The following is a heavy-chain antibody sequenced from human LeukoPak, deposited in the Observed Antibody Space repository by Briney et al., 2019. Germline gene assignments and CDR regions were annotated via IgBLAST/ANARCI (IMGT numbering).Heavy chain of an antibody. D-gene: IGHD3-9*01. CDR2: INPNSGGT. Sequence: GASVKVSCKASGYTFTGYYMHWVRQAPGQGLEWMGWINPNSGGTNYAQKFQGRVTMTRDTSISTAYMELSRLRSDDTAVYYCARYFDWERGEFDYWGQGTLVTVSS. J-gene: IGHJ4*02. CDR3: ARYFDWERGEFDY. CDR1: GYTFTGYY. V-gene: IGHV1-2*02.